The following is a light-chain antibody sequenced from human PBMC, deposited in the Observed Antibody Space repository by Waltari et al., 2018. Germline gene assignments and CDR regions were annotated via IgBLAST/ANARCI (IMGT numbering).Light chain of an antibody. CDR1: QSLTSNY. J-gene: IGKJ4*01. CDR2: GTS. CDR3: QQYDSSPLT. V-gene: IGKV3-20*01. Sequence: EILLTQSPGTLSLSPGERATVSCRASQSLTSNYLAWYQQKLGQAPRLPIFGTSSRATDIPDRFSGSGSGTDFTLTISRLEADDFAVYYCQQYDSSPLTFGGGTKVEIK.